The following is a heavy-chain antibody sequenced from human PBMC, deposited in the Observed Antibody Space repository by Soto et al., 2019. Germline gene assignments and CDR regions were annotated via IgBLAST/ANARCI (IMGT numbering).Heavy chain of an antibody. CDR2: INVANRGT. V-gene: IGHV1-2*02. D-gene: IGHD3-16*01. Sequence: QVQVVQSGAELKKPGASVKVSCKTSGYPFTGYYIHWVRQAPGQGLEWMGWINVANRGTNFAQKFQGRVTMTRDTSINTAYMELSSLRSDDTAVYYCAREVGGGRQYYFDSWGQGTLVTVSS. CDR1: GYPFTGYY. J-gene: IGHJ4*02. CDR3: AREVGGGRQYYFDS.